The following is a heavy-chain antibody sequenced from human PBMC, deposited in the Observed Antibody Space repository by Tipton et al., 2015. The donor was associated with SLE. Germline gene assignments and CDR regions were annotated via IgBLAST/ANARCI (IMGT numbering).Heavy chain of an antibody. V-gene: IGHV4-59*01. J-gene: IGHJ2*01. CDR1: GGSISNSY. CDR3: ARDVVYWYFDV. CDR2: IFNSGTT. Sequence: TLSLTCTVSGGSISNSYWTWIRQPPGKGLEWIGYIFNSGTTSYNPALKSRVTMPVDKSKNQFALKLTSVTAADTAVYYCARDVVYWYFDVWGRGTLVTVSS.